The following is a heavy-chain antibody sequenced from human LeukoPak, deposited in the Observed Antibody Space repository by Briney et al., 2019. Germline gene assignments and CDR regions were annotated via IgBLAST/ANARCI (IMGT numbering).Heavy chain of an antibody. CDR2: IYYSGST. J-gene: IGHJ6*03. Sequence: PSETLSLTCTVSGGSISSYYWSWIRQPPGKGLEWIGYIYYSGSTNYNPSLKSRVTISVDTSKNQFSLKLSSVTAADTAVYYCARVGAVAGSSYYYYYYMDVWGKGTTVTVSS. D-gene: IGHD6-19*01. CDR3: ARVGAVAGSSYYYYYYMDV. V-gene: IGHV4-59*01. CDR1: GGSISSYY.